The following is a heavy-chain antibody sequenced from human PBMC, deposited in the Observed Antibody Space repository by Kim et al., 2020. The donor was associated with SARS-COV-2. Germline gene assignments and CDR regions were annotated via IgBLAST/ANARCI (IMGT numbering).Heavy chain of an antibody. CDR2: IYYSGST. CDR1: GGSISSGDYY. D-gene: IGHD2-2*01. CDR3: ARLIRGDIVVVPAAKIPRFDP. Sequence: SETLSLTCTVSGGSISSGDYYWSWIRQPPGKGLEWIGYIYYSGSTYYNPSLKSRVTISVDTSKNQFSLKLSSVTAADTSVYYCARLIRGDIVVVPAAKIPRFDPWGQGTLVTVSS. V-gene: IGHV4-30-4*01. J-gene: IGHJ5*02.